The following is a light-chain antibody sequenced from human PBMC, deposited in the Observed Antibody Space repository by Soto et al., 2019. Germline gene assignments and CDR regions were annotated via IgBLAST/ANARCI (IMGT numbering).Light chain of an antibody. J-gene: IGLJ3*02. CDR3: CSYAGSYTWV. V-gene: IGLV2-11*01. Sequence: QSALTQPRSVSGSPGQSVTISCTGTSSDVGDYNYVSWYQQHPGKAPKLLIYAVNMRPSGVPDRFSGSKSGNTASLTISGLQGEDEADYSCCSYAGSYTWVVGGGTKLTVL. CDR1: SSDVGDYNY. CDR2: AVN.